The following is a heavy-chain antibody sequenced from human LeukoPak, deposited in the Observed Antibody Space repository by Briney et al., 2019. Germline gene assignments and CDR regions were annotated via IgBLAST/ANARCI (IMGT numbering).Heavy chain of an antibody. J-gene: IGHJ4*02. CDR3: AREGWASSYYFDY. Sequence: GASVKVSCKASGGTFSSYAISWVRQAPGQGLEWMGGIIPIFGTANYAQKFQGRVTITADESTSTVYMELSSLRSGDTAVYYCAREGWASSYYFDYWGQGTLVTVSS. CDR1: GGTFSSYA. CDR2: IIPIFGTA. V-gene: IGHV1-69*13. D-gene: IGHD6-19*01.